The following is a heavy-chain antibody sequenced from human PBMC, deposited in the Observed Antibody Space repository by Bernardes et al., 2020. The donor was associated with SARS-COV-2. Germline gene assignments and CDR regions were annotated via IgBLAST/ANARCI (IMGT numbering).Heavy chain of an antibody. J-gene: IGHJ4*02. Sequence: SETLSLTCTVSGASLSPYYWSWIRQPPGKGLEWIGYIYYSGSTYYSPSLNSRVTMSVDTSKNEFSLKLTSVTAADTAVYYCARYSGNYSLNNWGQGALVIVSS. V-gene: IGHV4-59*01. D-gene: IGHD1-26*01. CDR3: ARYSGNYSLNN. CDR2: IYYSGST. CDR1: GASLSPYY.